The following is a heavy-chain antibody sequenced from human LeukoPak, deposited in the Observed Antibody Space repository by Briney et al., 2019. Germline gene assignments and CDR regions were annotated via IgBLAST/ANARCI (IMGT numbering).Heavy chain of an antibody. Sequence: GGSLRLSCAASGFTFSSYWMHWVRQAPGKGLVWVSCINSDGSSTSYADSVKGRFTISRDNAKNTLYLQMNSLRAEDTAVYYCAREEGIAGTYYFDYWGQGTLVTVSS. CDR2: INSDGSST. CDR1: GFTFSSYW. CDR3: AREEGIAGTYYFDY. J-gene: IGHJ4*02. D-gene: IGHD6-13*01. V-gene: IGHV3-74*01.